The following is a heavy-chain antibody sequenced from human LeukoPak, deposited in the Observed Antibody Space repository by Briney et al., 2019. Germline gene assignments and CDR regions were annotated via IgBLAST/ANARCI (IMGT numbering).Heavy chain of an antibody. V-gene: IGHV1-2*02. J-gene: IGHJ4*02. CDR2: INPNSGGT. CDR3: ARVERYCSGGSCYTDY. Sequence: ASVKVSCKASGYTFTGYYMHWVRQAPGQGLEWMGWINPNSGGTNYAQKFQGRVTMTRDTSISTAYMELSRLRSDDTAVYYCARVERYCSGGSCYTDYWGQGTLVTVSS. D-gene: IGHD2-15*01. CDR1: GYTFTGYY.